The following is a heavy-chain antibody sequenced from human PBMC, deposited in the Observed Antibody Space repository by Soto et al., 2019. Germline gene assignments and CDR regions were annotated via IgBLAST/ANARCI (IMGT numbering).Heavy chain of an antibody. J-gene: IGHJ3*02. CDR3: ARDRTAISGVVDAFDI. CDR2: ISSSSSTI. V-gene: IGHV3-48*02. CDR1: GFTFSRYS. Sequence: GGSLRLSCAASGFTFSRYSMNWVRQAPGKGLEWVSYISSSSSTIYYAGSVKGRFTISRDSAKNSLYLQMNSLGDEDTAVYYCARDRTAISGVVDAFDIWGQGTMVTVSS. D-gene: IGHD2-15*01.